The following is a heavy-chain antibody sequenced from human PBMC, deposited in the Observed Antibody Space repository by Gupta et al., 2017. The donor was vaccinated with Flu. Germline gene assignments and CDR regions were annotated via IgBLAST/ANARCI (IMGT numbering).Heavy chain of an antibody. V-gene: IGHV1-69*06. D-gene: IGHD3-3*01. CDR3: ARAELRFLIADYYYYYMDV. Sequence: WVRQAPGQGLEWMGGIIPIFDKTKYAQKFQGRVTITADKSTSTAYMELSSLRSEDTAVYYCARAELRFLIADYYYYYMDVWGKGTTVTVSS. J-gene: IGHJ6*03. CDR2: IIPIFDKT.